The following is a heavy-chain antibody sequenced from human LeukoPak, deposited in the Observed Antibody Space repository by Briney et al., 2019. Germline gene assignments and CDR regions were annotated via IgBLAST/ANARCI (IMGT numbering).Heavy chain of an antibody. D-gene: IGHD7-27*01. J-gene: IGHJ4*02. CDR1: GGSISSHY. Sequence: SETLSLTCTVSGGSISSHYWSWIRQPPGKGLEWIGYMFHSGSTNYNPSLKSRVTISVDTSKKLFSLKLTSVTAADTAVYYCARRGNWGFFDYWGQGTQVTVSS. V-gene: IGHV4-59*11. CDR2: MFHSGST. CDR3: ARRGNWGFFDY.